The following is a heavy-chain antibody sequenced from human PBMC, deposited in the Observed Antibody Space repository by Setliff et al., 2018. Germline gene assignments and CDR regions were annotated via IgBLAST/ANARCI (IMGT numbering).Heavy chain of an antibody. J-gene: IGHJ4*02. D-gene: IGHD3-10*01. CDR1: GGSISSGDYY. CDR3: ARGRVGRGVSRSDH. Sequence: PSETLSLTCTVSGGSISSGDYYWSWIRQPPGKGLEWIGYIYSSGSTYYNPSLKSRVSISVDTSKNQFSLKLSSVTAADTAVYYCARGRVGRGVSRSDHWGQGALVTVSS. V-gene: IGHV4-30-4*08. CDR2: IYSSGST.